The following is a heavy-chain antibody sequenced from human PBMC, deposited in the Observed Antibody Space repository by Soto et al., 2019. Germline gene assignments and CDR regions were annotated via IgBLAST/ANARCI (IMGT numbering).Heavy chain of an antibody. D-gene: IGHD1-1*01. J-gene: IGHJ6*02. CDR2: ISGDNGDT. CDR1: GYTFGSYG. CDR3: ARDSGTKLEFNYVYGMDV. Sequence: QVHLVQSGGDVKKPGASVKVSCKASGYTFGSYGISWVRQAPGQGLEWMGWISGDNGDTNYKQNFQGRVTMTTDTSTSIAYMELKSLRSDDTAVYFCARDSGTKLEFNYVYGMDVWGQGTTITVS. V-gene: IGHV1-18*04.